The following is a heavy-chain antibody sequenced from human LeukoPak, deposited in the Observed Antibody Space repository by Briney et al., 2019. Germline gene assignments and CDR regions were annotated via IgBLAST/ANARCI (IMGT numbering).Heavy chain of an antibody. CDR3: ARLYRGYCSSTSCYPYYYYYYMDV. Sequence: PSETLSLTCTVSGGSINSANYYWGWIRQPPGKGLEWIGSIYYSGSTYYNPSLKSRITISVDTSKNQFSLKLSSVTAADTAVYYCARLYRGYCSSTSCYPYYYYYYMDVWGKGTTVTISS. CDR2: IYYSGST. J-gene: IGHJ6*03. V-gene: IGHV4-39*07. D-gene: IGHD2-2*01. CDR1: GGSINSANYY.